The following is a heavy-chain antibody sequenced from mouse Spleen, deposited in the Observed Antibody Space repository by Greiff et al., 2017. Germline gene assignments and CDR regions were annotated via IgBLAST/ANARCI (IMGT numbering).Heavy chain of an antibody. J-gene: IGHJ3*01. D-gene: IGHD1-1*01. Sequence: EVRLMESGGGLVKPGGSLKLSCAASGFTFSDYGMHWVRQAPEKGLEWVAYISSGSSTIYYADTVKGRFTISRDNAKNTLFLQMTSLRSEDTAMYYCARGGSSYVGFAYWGQGTLVTVSA. CDR3: ARGGSSYVGFAY. CDR2: ISSGSSTI. CDR1: GFTFSDYG. V-gene: IGHV5-17*01.